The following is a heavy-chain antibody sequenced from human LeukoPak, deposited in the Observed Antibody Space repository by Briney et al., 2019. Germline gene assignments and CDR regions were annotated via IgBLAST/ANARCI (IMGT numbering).Heavy chain of an antibody. D-gene: IGHD6-6*01. J-gene: IGHJ4*02. CDR2: ISGSGGST. CDR3: TKSIAARPGVDY. CDR1: GFTFSSYA. V-gene: IGHV3-23*01. Sequence: PGGSLRLSCAASGFTFSSYAMSWVRQAPGKGLEWVSAISGSGGSTYYADSVKGRFTISRDNSKNTLYLQMNSLRAEDTAVYYCTKSIAARPGVDYWGQGTLVTVSS.